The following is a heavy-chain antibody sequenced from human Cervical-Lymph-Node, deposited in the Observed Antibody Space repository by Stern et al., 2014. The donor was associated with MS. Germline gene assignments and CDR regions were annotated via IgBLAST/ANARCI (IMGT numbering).Heavy chain of an antibody. Sequence: EVQLVESWGGLVKPGGSLRLSCAASGFAFSTYSINWVRQAPGKGLEWVSSITGGGNYIYYADSVRGRFTISRDNAKNSLFLQMNSLRADDTAVYYCARGGDYGNPFDYWGQGTLVTVSS. V-gene: IGHV3-21*01. CDR2: ITGGGNYI. D-gene: IGHD4-17*01. CDR3: ARGGDYGNPFDY. J-gene: IGHJ4*02. CDR1: GFAFSTYS.